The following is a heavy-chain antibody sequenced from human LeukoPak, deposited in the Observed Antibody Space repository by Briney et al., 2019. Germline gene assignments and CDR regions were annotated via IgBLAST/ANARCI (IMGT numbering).Heavy chain of an antibody. CDR2: MNPNSGNT. CDR1: GYTFTSYD. D-gene: IGHD3-3*01. CDR3: ARAGDFSGGYYLVDY. J-gene: IGHJ4*02. Sequence: ASVKVSCKASGYTFTSYDINWVRQATGQGLEWMGWMNPNSGNTGYAQKFQGRVTITRNTSISTAYMELSSLRSEDTVVYYCARAGDFSGGYYLVDYWGQGTLVTVSS. V-gene: IGHV1-8*03.